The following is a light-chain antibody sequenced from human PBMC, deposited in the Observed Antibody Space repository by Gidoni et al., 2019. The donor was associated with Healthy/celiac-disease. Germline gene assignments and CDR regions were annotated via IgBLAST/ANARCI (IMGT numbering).Light chain of an antibody. Sequence: DIQMTQSPSSLSASVGDRVNITCRASQSISSYLNWYQQKPGKAPKLLIYAASSLQSGVPSRFSGSGSGTDFTLTISSLQPEYFATYYCQQSYSTPITFGQGTRLEIK. V-gene: IGKV1-39*01. CDR3: QQSYSTPIT. CDR2: AAS. CDR1: QSISSY. J-gene: IGKJ5*01.